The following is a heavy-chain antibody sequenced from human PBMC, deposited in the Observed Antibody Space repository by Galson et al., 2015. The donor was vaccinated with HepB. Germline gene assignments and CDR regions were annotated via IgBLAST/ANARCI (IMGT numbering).Heavy chain of an antibody. CDR3: AKGQKRTQWVVTGLDY. D-gene: IGHD6-19*01. Sequence: LRLSCAASGFTFSTYGMHWVRQGPGKGLEWVAAISYDGSIKYYADSVKGRFTISRDNSKNTLFLQMKSLRPEDTAVYYCAKGQKRTQWVVTGLDYWGQGTLVNVSS. CDR1: GFTFSTYG. CDR2: ISYDGSIK. J-gene: IGHJ4*02. V-gene: IGHV3-30*18.